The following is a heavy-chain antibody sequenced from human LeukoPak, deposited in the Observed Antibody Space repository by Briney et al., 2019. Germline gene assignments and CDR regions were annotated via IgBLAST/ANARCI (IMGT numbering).Heavy chain of an antibody. CDR2: IYSGGST. CDR3: ARASTAVGSGYYDVSGAFDI. V-gene: IGHV3-66*01. CDR1: GFTFSSNY. Sequence: GGSLRLSCAASGFTFSSNYMSWVRQAPGKGLEWVSFIYSGGSTYYADSVKGRFTISGDNPKNTMYLKMNSLRAEDTAVYYCARASTAVGSGYYDVSGAFDIWGQGTMVTVSS. D-gene: IGHD3-22*01. J-gene: IGHJ3*02.